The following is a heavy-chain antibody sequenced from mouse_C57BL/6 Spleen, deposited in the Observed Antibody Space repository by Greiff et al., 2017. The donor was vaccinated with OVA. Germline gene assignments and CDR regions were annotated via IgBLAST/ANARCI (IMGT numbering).Heavy chain of an antibody. CDR2: IHPNSGST. J-gene: IGHJ2*01. V-gene: IGHV1-64*01. CDR1: GYTFTSYW. CDR3: ARWITGTGYFDY. D-gene: IGHD4-1*01. Sequence: QVQLQQPGAELVKPGASVKLSCKASGYTFTSYWMHWVKQRPGQGLEWIGMIHPNSGSTNYNEKFKSKATLTVDKSSSTAYMQLSSLTSEDSAVDYCARWITGTGYFDYWGQGTTLTVSS.